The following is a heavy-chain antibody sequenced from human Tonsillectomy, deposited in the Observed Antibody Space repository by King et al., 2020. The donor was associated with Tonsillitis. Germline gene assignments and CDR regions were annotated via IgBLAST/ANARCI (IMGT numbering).Heavy chain of an antibody. Sequence: VQLVESGGGLIQPGGSLRLSCAASGFTVSSNYMSWVRQAPGKGLEWVSLIYSGGSTYYADSVQGRFTISRDNSKNTLYLQMTSLSAEDTAVYYCARTPNYCYFDLWGRGTLVTVSS. V-gene: IGHV3-53*01. CDR1: GFTVSSNY. J-gene: IGHJ2*01. CDR3: ARTPNYCYFDL. CDR2: IYSGGST.